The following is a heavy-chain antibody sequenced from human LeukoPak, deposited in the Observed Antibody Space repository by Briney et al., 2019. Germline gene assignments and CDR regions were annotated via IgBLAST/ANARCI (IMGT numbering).Heavy chain of an antibody. CDR3: ASEYYGSGSYFFDY. V-gene: IGHV4-4*07. J-gene: IGHJ4*02. D-gene: IGHD3-10*01. Sequence: PSETLSLTCTVSGGSISSYYWSWIRQPAGKGLEWIGRIYTSGSTNYNPSLKSRVTMSVDTSKNQFSLKLSSVTAADTAVYYRASEYYGSGSYFFDYWGQGTLVTVSS. CDR2: IYTSGST. CDR1: GGSISSYY.